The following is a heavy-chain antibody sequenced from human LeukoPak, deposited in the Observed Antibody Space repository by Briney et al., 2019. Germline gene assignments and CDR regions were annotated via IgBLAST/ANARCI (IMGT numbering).Heavy chain of an antibody. V-gene: IGHV1-8*03. J-gene: IGHJ4*02. CDR1: GYTFTSYD. D-gene: IGHD3-3*01. Sequence: ASVKVSCKASGYTFTSYDINWVRQAAGQGLEWMGWMNPNSGNTGYAQKFQGRVTITRNTSISTACMELSSLRSEDTAVYSCARGPSWSGYSQPYYFDYWGQGTLVTVSS. CDR3: ARGPSWSGYSQPYYFDY. CDR2: MNPNSGNT.